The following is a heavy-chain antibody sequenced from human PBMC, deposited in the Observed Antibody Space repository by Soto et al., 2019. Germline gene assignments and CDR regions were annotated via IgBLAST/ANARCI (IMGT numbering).Heavy chain of an antibody. D-gene: IGHD2-21*02. CDR3: ARGRAVVTATKNNWFDP. V-gene: IGHV4-34*01. Sequence: SETLALTCAVYGGSFSCYYWSWIRQPPGKGLEWIGEINHSGSTNYNPSLKSRVTISVDTSKNQFPLKLSSVTAEDTAGYYCARGRAVVTATKNNWFDPWGQGTLVTAS. CDR1: GGSFSCYY. CDR2: INHSGST. J-gene: IGHJ5*02.